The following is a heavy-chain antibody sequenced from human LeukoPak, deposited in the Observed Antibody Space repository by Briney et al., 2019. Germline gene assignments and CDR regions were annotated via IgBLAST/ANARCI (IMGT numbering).Heavy chain of an antibody. D-gene: IGHD6-13*01. Sequence: ASVKVSCKASGYTFTSYGFSWVRQAPGQGLEWMGWISAYNGNTNYAQKLQGRVTMTTDTSTSTAYMELTSLRSDDTAVYYCARIREQHPAESSDYWGQGTMGTVSS. CDR1: GYTFTSYG. V-gene: IGHV1-18*01. CDR2: ISAYNGNT. J-gene: IGHJ4*02. CDR3: ARIREQHPAESSDY.